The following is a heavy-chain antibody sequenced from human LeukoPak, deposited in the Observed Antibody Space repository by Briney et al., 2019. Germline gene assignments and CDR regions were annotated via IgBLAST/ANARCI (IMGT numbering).Heavy chain of an antibody. D-gene: IGHD3-10*01. J-gene: IGHJ4*02. V-gene: IGHV4-59*01. CDR1: GGSISSYY. CDR3: AREGWELAFDY. Sequence: SETLSLTCTVSGGSISSYYWSWIRQPPGKGLEWIGYIYYSGSTNYNPSLKSRVTISVDTSENQFSLKLSSVTAADTAVYYCAREGWELAFDYWGQGTLVTVSS. CDR2: IYYSGST.